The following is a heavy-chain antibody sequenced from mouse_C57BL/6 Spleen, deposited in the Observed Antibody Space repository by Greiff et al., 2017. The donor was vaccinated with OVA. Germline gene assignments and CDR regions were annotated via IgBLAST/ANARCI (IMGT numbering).Heavy chain of an antibody. D-gene: IGHD3-2*02. CDR2: ISDGGSYT. CDR3: ARDGSSGYEAMDY. CDR1: GFTFSSYA. Sequence: EVKLMESGGGLVKPGGSLKLSCAASGFTFSSYAMSWVRQTPEKRLEWVATISDGGSYTYYPDNVKGRFTISRDNAKNNLYLQMSHLKSEDTAMYYCARDGSSGYEAMDYWGQGTSVTVSS. V-gene: IGHV5-4*01. J-gene: IGHJ4*01.